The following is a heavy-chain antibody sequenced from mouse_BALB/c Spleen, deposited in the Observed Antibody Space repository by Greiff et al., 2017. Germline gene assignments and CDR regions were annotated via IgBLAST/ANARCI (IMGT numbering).Heavy chain of an antibody. V-gene: IGHV3-2*02. CDR2: ISYSGST. J-gene: IGHJ2*01. D-gene: IGHD2-10*02. Sequence: EVQGVESGPGLVKPSQSLSLTCTVTGYSITSDYAWNWIRQFPGNKLEWMGYISYSGSTSYNPSLKSRISITRDTSKNQFFLQLNSVTTEDTATYYCARSSYGNYWFFDYWGQGTTLTVSS. CDR3: ARSSYGNYWFFDY. CDR1: GYSITSDYA.